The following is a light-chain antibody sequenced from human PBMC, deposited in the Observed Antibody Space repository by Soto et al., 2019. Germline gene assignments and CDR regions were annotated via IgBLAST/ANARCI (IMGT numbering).Light chain of an antibody. CDR3: SSYTTSNTRQIV. CDR1: SSDVGGYND. Sequence: QSALTQPASVSGSPGQSITISCTGTSSDVGGYNDVSWYQHHPGKAPKLIIYDVSNRPSGVSIRFSGSKSDNTASLTISGLQPEDEADYHCSSYTTSNTRQIVFGTGTKVTVL. J-gene: IGLJ1*01. V-gene: IGLV2-14*03. CDR2: DVS.